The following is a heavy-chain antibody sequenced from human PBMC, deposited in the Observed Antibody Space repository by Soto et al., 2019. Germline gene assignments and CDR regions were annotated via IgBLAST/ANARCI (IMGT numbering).Heavy chain of an antibody. J-gene: IGHJ5*02. CDR1: GYTFTNND. V-gene: IGHV1-8*02. Sequence: QVQLVQSGAEVKKPGASVKVSCKASGYTFTNNDVSWVRQATGQGLEWMGWMNPGSGDTGYAQKFQGRVTITRDTHIAMAYMEVNSLASEDTAIYYCARMESFVSLTWFDPWGQGTLVTVAS. CDR3: ARMESFVSLTWFDP. CDR2: MNPGSGDT. D-gene: IGHD3-16*02.